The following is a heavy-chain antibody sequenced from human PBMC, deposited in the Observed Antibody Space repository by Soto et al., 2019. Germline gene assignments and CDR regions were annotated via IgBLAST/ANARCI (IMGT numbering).Heavy chain of an antibody. CDR2: IYYSGST. CDR3: ARTSMVRGVITYYFDY. V-gene: IGHV4-59*01. D-gene: IGHD3-10*01. J-gene: IGHJ4*02. CDR1: GGSISRYY. Sequence: SETLSLTCTVSGGSISRYYWSWIRQPPGKGLEWIGYIYYSGSTNYNPSLKSRVTISVDTSKNQFSLKLSSVTAADTAVYYCARTSMVRGVITYYFDYWRQGTLVTVSS.